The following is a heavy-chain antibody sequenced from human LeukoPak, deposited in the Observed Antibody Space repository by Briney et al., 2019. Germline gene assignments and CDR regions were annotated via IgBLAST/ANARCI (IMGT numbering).Heavy chain of an antibody. V-gene: IGHV4-4*07. CDR2: IYTSGST. D-gene: IGHD6-19*01. Sequence: SETLSLTCTVSGGSISSYYWSWIRQPAGKGLEWIGRIYTSGSTNYNPSLKSRVTISVDTSKNQFSLKLSSVTAADTAVYYCARGGWYPESFQHWGQGALVTVSS. CDR3: ARGGWYPESFQH. CDR1: GGSISSYY. J-gene: IGHJ1*01.